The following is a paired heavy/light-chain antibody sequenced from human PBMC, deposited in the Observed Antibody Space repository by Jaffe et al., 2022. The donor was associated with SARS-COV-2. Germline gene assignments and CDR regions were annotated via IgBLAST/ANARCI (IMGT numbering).Heavy chain of an antibody. CDR2: ISYDGRNE. CDR1: GFTFSNYA. CDR3: ARDRTTLGFNAFDV. D-gene: IGHD3-16*01. V-gene: IGHV3-30*04. J-gene: IGHJ3*01. Sequence: QLVESGGGVVQPGRSLRLSCAASGFTFSNYAMHWVRQAPGKGLEWVTLISYDGRNEYFADSVKGRFTISRDNSENTLHLQMNSLRAEDTAVYYCARDRTTLGFNAFDVWGQGTMVTVSS.
Light chain of an antibody. CDR2: GNS. J-gene: IGLJ3*02. Sequence: QSVLTQPPSVSGAPGQRVTISCTGSSSNIGSNYDVHWYQQFPGTAPKLLIYGNSNRPSGVPDRFSGSRSGTSASLVITGLQAEDEADYYCQSYDSSLTARVFGGGTKLTVL. CDR1: SSNIGSNYD. CDR3: QSYDSSLTARV. V-gene: IGLV1-40*01.